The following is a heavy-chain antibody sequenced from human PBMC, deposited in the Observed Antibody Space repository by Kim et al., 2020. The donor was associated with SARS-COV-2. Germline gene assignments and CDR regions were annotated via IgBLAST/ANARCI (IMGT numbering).Heavy chain of an antibody. CDR2: IYYSGST. J-gene: IGHJ5*02. CDR3: AQPGALRGAFLNWFVP. Sequence: SETLSLTCTVSGGSISTTYYYWGWVRQPPGKGLEWIGSIYYSGSTYFNPSLNSRVTISVDSSKNQFSLKLTSVTAADTAVYYCAQPGALRGAFLNWFVP. CDR1: GGSISTTYYY. D-gene: IGHD3-10*01. V-gene: IGHV4-39*01.